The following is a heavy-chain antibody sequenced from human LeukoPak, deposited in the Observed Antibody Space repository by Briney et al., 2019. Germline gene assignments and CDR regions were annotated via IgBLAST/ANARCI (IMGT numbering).Heavy chain of an antibody. D-gene: IGHD5-18*01. CDR2: INHSGST. CDR1: GGSFSGYY. Sequence: SETLSLTCAVYGGSFSGYYWSWIRQPPGKGLEWIGEINHSGSTNYNPSLKSRVTISVDTSKNQFSLKLSSVTAADTAVYYCARGGRGYSYGATNTYYYYYYMDVWAKGPRSPSP. J-gene: IGHJ6*03. V-gene: IGHV4-34*01. CDR3: ARGGRGYSYGATNTYYYYYYMDV.